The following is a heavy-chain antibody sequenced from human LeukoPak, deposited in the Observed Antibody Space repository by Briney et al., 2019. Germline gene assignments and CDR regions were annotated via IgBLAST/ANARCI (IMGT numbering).Heavy chain of an antibody. CDR3: YYEDDSGTFDY. J-gene: IGHJ4*02. V-gene: IGHV1-18*01. CDR2: ISAYNGNT. D-gene: IGHD1-26*01. CDR1: GYTFTSYG. Sequence: ASVKVSCKASGYTFTSYGISWVRQAPGQGLEWMGWISAYNGNTNYAQKLQGRVTMTTDTSTSTAYMELRSLRSDDTAVYYCYYEDDSGTFDYWGQGTLVTVSS.